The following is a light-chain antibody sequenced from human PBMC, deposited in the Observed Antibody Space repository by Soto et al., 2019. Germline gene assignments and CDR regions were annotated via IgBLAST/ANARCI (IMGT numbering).Light chain of an antibody. CDR1: QSVDTTF. J-gene: IGKJ1*01. V-gene: IGKV3-20*01. Sequence: EIVLTQSPGSLSLSPGQRATLSCRASQSVDTTFFAWYQKKPGQAPRLLIYGASKRATGIPDRFSGSGSGPDVPLIISRLEPEDFAVYYCQQYMSSVTFGQGTKVEIK. CDR2: GAS. CDR3: QQYMSSVT.